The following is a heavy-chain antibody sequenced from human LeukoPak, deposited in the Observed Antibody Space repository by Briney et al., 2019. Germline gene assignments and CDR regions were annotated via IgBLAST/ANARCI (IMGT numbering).Heavy chain of an antibody. CDR2: IDPSDSYT. D-gene: IGHD2-2*01. V-gene: IGHV5-10-1*01. Sequence: GESLKISCKGSGYSFTSYWISWVRQMPGKGLEWMGRIDPSDSYTNYSPSFQGHVTISADKSISTAYLQWRSLKASDTAMYYCARQVVVVPAAIGYYYYYGMDVWGKGTTVTVSS. J-gene: IGHJ6*04. CDR3: ARQVVVVPAAIGYYYYYGMDV. CDR1: GYSFTSYW.